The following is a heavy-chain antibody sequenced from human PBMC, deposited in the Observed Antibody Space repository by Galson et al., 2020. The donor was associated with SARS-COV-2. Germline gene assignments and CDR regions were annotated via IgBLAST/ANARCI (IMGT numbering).Heavy chain of an antibody. CDR3: AKESTPDY. V-gene: IGHV3-23*01. CDR2: ISGSGDST. J-gene: IGHJ4*02. Sequence: GESMKISCAASGFTFSSYAMSWVRQAPGTGLEWVSAISGSGDSTHYADSVKGRFTISRDNSKNTLYLQINSLRAEDTAVYYCAKESTPDYWGQGTLVTVSS. D-gene: IGHD2-2*01. CDR1: GFTFSSYA.